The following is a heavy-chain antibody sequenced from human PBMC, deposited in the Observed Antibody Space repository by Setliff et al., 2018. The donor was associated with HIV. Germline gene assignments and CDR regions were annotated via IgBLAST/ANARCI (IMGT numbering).Heavy chain of an antibody. Sequence: PSETLSLTCTVSGGSFSTSSYYWGWIRQPPGKGLEYIGTISYRGTTHYNPSLKSRIALSIDASKNQFSLNLNFVTATDSALYYCATTRPISTGYPGFFDSWGQGIVVTVSS. D-gene: IGHD3-9*01. CDR2: ISYRGTT. J-gene: IGHJ4*02. V-gene: IGHV4-39*01. CDR3: ATTRPISTGYPGFFDS. CDR1: GGSFSTSSYY.